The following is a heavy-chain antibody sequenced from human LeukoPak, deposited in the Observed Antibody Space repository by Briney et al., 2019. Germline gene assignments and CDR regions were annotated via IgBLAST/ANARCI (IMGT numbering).Heavy chain of an antibody. CDR1: GFTFSSYA. CDR2: ISYDGSNK. CDR3: ARAVYAAFDI. V-gene: IGHV3-30*04. Sequence: PGGSLRLSCAASGFTFSSYAMSWVRQAPGKGLEWVAVISYDGSNKYYADSVKGRFTISRDNSKNTLYLQMNSLRAEDTAVYYCARAVYAAFDIWGQGTMVTVSS. D-gene: IGHD2-8*01. J-gene: IGHJ3*02.